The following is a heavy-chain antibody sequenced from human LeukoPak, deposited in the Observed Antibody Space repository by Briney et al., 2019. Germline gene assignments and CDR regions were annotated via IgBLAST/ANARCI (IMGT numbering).Heavy chain of an antibody. J-gene: IGHJ3*02. CDR1: GGSISSYY. V-gene: IGHV4-4*07. Sequence: SETLSLTCTVSGGSISSYYWSWIRQPAGKGLEWIGRIYTSGSTNYNPSLKSRVTMSVDTSENQFSLKLSSVTAADTAVYYCASTMVRGVIINVDAFDIWGQGTMVTVSS. CDR3: ASTMVRGVIINVDAFDI. D-gene: IGHD3-10*01. CDR2: IYTSGST.